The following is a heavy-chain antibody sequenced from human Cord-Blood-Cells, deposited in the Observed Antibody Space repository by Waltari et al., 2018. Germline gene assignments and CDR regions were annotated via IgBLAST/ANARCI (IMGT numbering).Heavy chain of an antibody. V-gene: IGHV4-34*01. CDR3: ARADIVLMVYGDY. Sequence: QVQLQQWGAGLLKPSETLSLTCAVYGASSSGYYWSWIRQPPGKGLEWIGEINHSGSTNYNPSLKSRVTISVDTSKNQFSLKLSSVTAADTAVYYCARADIVLMVYGDYWGQGTLVTVSS. D-gene: IGHD2-8*01. J-gene: IGHJ4*02. CDR1: GASSSGYY. CDR2: INHSGST.